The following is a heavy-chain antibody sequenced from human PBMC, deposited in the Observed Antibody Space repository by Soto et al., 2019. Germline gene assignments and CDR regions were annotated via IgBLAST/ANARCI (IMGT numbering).Heavy chain of an antibody. CDR3: ARLLRSRYYYYGLDV. Sequence: QLQLQESGPGLVKPSETLSLTCTVSGGSISSSSYYWGWVRQPPGKGLEWIGSISYSGSTYYNPSRKSRVTISVDTSKTQFSLKLSSVTAADTAVYYCARLLRSRYYYYGLDVWGQGTTVTVSS. V-gene: IGHV4-39*01. D-gene: IGHD2-15*01. CDR2: ISYSGST. J-gene: IGHJ6*02. CDR1: GGSISSSSYY.